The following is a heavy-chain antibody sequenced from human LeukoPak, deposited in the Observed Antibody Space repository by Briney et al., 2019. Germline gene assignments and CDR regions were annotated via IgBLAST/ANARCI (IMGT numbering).Heavy chain of an antibody. D-gene: IGHD3-10*01. CDR1: GYIFTSSD. CDR2: NSGAKGDT. Sequence: ASVKVSCKASGYIFTSSDISWRRQAPGHGLEWLSWNSGAKGDTNYARKLQGRFTVTTDKSKSIAYLELRGLRSDDTAVYYCARGGFPGSYYRGHDYWGQGTLVTVSS. J-gene: IGHJ4*02. CDR3: ARGGFPGSYYRGHDY. V-gene: IGHV1-18*01.